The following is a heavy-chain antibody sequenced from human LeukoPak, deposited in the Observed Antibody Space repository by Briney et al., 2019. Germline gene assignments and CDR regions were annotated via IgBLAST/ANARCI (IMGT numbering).Heavy chain of an antibody. Sequence: SETLSLTCGVYIGPFSGYYGRWIRQPPGKGVEWIGEINCSGSTNYNPSLKSRVNISVDTSKNQFSVKLSSVTAADTAVYYCARSGGYFATQWGQGTLVTVSS. J-gene: IGHJ4*02. V-gene: IGHV4-34*01. CDR2: INCSGST. CDR3: ARSGGYFATQ. D-gene: IGHD3-9*01. CDR1: IGPFSGYY.